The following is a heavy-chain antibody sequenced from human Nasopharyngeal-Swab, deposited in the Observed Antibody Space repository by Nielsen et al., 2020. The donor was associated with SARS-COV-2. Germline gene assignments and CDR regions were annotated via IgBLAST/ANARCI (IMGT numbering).Heavy chain of an antibody. Sequence: SLKISCAASGLTFDDYAMHWVRQAPGKGLEWVSTINWNSGRTGYEDSVKGRFTISRDNAKNSLYLQMDSLRAEDTALYYCARGTADHSNPSFDYWGQGTLVTVSS. CDR1: GLTFDDYA. D-gene: IGHD4-11*01. V-gene: IGHV3-9*01. CDR3: ARGTADHSNPSFDY. CDR2: INWNSGRT. J-gene: IGHJ4*02.